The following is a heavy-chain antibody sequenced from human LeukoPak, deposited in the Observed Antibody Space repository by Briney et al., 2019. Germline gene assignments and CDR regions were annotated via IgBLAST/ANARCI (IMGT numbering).Heavy chain of an antibody. V-gene: IGHV1-69*05. Sequence: ASVKVSCKASGGTFSSYAISWVRQAPGQGLEWMGGIIPIFGTANYAQKFQGRVTMTRDTSTSTVYMELSSLRSEDTAVYYCARENDSDSSGHLDYWGQGTLVTVSS. CDR1: GGTFSSYA. D-gene: IGHD3-22*01. CDR2: IIPIFGTA. CDR3: ARENDSDSSGHLDY. J-gene: IGHJ4*02.